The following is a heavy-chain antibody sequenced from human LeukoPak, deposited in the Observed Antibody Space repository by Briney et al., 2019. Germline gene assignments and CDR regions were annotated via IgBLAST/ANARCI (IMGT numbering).Heavy chain of an antibody. J-gene: IGHJ4*02. CDR3: TRMTAGHDY. CDR1: GVSFNDYY. Sequence: PSETLSLTCAVSGVSFNDYYWSWVRQIPGKGLEWIGEIKHSGYTNDSPSLKSRVTLSIDTSRKQFSLNLRSVTVADTGIYYCTRMTAGHDYWGQGTLVTVSS. V-gene: IGHV4-34*01. D-gene: IGHD2-21*02. CDR2: IKHSGYT.